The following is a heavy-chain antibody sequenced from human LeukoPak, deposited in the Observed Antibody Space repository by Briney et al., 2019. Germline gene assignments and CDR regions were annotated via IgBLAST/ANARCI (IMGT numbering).Heavy chain of an antibody. CDR3: ARDKCSSTICYYYYGMDV. V-gene: IGHV3-48*03. CDR2: ISSSGSTI. Sequence: GGSLRLSCAASGFTFGSYEMNWVRQAPGKGLEWVSYISSSGSTIYYADSVKGRFTISRDNAKNSLYLQMNSLRAEDTAVYYCARDKCSSTICYYYYGMDVWGQGTTVTVSS. J-gene: IGHJ6*02. D-gene: IGHD2-2*01. CDR1: GFTFGSYE.